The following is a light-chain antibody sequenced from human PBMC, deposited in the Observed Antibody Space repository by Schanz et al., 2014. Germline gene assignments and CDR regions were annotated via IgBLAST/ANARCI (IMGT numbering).Light chain of an antibody. V-gene: IGLV2-11*01. CDR1: SSDVGSYNY. CDR2: DVT. J-gene: IGLJ1*01. Sequence: QSALTQPRSVSGSPGQSVTISCTGASSDVGSYNYVSWYQQYAGKAPKLLIYDVTKRPSGVPDRFSGSKSGITASLTISGLQAEDEADYYCCSYAGSYTYVFGTGTKLTVL. CDR3: CSYAGSYTYV.